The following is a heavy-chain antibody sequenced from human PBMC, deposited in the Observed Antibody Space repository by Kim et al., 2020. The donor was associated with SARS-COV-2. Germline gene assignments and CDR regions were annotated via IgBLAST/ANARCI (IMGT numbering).Heavy chain of an antibody. CDR1: GFTFNTYG. D-gene: IGHD1-26*01. Sequence: LSLTCAASGFTFNTYGMHWVRQAPGKGLEWVAVISYDGSNKYYADSVKGRFTISRDNSKNTLYLQMNSLRIEDTAVYYCAKSFSGSYFGYDYLGQGTLVTVSS. J-gene: IGHJ4*02. CDR2: ISYDGSNK. V-gene: IGHV3-30*18. CDR3: AKSFSGSYFGYDY.